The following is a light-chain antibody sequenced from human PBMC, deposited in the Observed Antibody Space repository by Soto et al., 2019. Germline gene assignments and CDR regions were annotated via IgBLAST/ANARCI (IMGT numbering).Light chain of an antibody. CDR1: QGISSS. CDR3: QKANSFPRT. V-gene: IGKV1-12*01. J-gene: IGKJ1*01. Sequence: DLQMTQSPSSASASVRDRVTITCLASQGISSSFAWSQQKPGKAPKLLNYHASILESGVPSRFSGSGSGTDFKLTISSLQPEDFATYYCQKANSFPRTFGQRTRVDIK. CDR2: HAS.